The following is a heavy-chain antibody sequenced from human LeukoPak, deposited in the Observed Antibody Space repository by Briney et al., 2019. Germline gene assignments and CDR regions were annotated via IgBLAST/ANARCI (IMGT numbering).Heavy chain of an antibody. CDR3: AKVNSYNYYDSSGYNDY. J-gene: IGHJ4*02. CDR2: ISSGGSTI. CDR1: GFTFSSYE. D-gene: IGHD3-22*01. V-gene: IGHV3-48*03. Sequence: PGGSLRPSCAASGFTFSSYEMNWVRQAPGKGLEWVSYISSGGSTIYYADSVKGRFTISRDNAKNSLYLQMNSLRAEDTAVYYCAKVNSYNYYDSSGYNDYWGQGTLVTVSS.